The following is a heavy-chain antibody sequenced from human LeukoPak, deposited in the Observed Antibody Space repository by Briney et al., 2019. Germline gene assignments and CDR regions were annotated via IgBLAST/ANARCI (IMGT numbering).Heavy chain of an antibody. D-gene: IGHD2-15*01. V-gene: IGHV3-33*01. CDR1: GFTFSYYG. CDR2: IWYDGCNK. Sequence: PGRSLRLSCAASGFTFSYYGMHWVRQAPGKGLEWVAVIWYDGCNKYYADSVKGRFTISRDNSKNTLSLQMNSLRAEETAVYYCARDSSLLGGPKYYFDYWGQGTLV. J-gene: IGHJ4*02. CDR3: ARDSSLLGGPKYYFDY.